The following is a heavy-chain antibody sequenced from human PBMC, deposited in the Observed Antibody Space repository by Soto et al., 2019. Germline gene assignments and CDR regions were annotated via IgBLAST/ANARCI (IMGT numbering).Heavy chain of an antibody. J-gene: IGHJ5*02. CDR3: ARDSPYYYGSGSYPFDP. D-gene: IGHD3-10*01. V-gene: IGHV6-1*01. Sequence: SQTLSLTCAISGDSVSSNSAAWNWIRQSPSRGLEWLGRTYYRSKWYNDYAVSVKSRITINPDTSKNQFSLQLNSVTPEDTAVYYCARDSPYYYGSGSYPFDPWGHGTLVTVSS. CDR1: GDSVSSNSAA. CDR2: TYYRSKWYN.